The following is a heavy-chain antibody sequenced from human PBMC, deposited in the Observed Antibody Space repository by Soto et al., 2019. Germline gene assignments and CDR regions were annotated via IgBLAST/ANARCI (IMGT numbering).Heavy chain of an antibody. CDR1: GYTFTSHG. V-gene: IGHV1-18*04. Sequence: QVQLVQSGAEVKKPGASVRVSCTASGYTFTSHGIGWVRQAPGQGLQWMGWISVDNGGTNYAQKFQGRVTMSTDTSTSTAYMELRSLRSDDTAVYYCARRFGGYFDYWGQGTLVTVSS. CDR2: ISVDNGGT. D-gene: IGHD3-3*01. CDR3: ARRFGGYFDY. J-gene: IGHJ4*02.